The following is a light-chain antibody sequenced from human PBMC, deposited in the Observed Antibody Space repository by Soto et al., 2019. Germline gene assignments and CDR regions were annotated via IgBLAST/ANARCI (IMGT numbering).Light chain of an antibody. J-gene: IGKJ1*01. Sequence: DIRMTQSPSSLSASVGDRVTIACRASHGISNYLAWYQQKPGKVPKLLIYAASTLQSGVPSRFSGSESVTDFTLDISSLQPKDVATHYCQKYNSAPWTFGQGNKVEIK. CDR3: QKYNSAPWT. CDR1: HGISNY. V-gene: IGKV1-27*01. CDR2: AAS.